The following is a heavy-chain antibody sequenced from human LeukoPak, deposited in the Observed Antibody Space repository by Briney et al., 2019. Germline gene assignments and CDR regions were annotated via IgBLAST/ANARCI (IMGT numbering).Heavy chain of an antibody. CDR2: IHYSGTT. CDR1: GGSISAYY. CDR3: ARQGVATAIDY. Sequence: PSETLSLTCTVSGGSISAYYWSWIRQPPGKGLEWIGYIHYSGTTNYYPSLKSRVTMSVDTSMNLFALKLSSVTAADTAVYYCARQGVATAIDYWGQGTLVTVSS. J-gene: IGHJ4*02. V-gene: IGHV4-59*12. D-gene: IGHD2-21*02.